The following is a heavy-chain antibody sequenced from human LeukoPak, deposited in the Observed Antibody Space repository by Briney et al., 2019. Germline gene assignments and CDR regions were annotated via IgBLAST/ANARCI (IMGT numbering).Heavy chain of an antibody. CDR2: ISSRKTYI. D-gene: IGHD2-2*01. CDR1: GFTFSIYT. Sequence: PGGSLRLSCAASGFTFSIYTMKWVRQAQGKGLEWVSSISSRKTYIHYADSVQGRFTISRDNATNSLLLQMTSLPAEDTAVYYCARVGGYCSTTSCLGGFDYWGQGTLVTVSS. J-gene: IGHJ4*02. V-gene: IGHV3-21*01. CDR3: ARVGGYCSTTSCLGGFDY.